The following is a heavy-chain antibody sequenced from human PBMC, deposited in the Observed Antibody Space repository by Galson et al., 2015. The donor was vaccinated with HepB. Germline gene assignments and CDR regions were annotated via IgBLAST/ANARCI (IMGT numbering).Heavy chain of an antibody. Sequence: SLRLSCAASGFTVSSNYMSWVRQAPGKGLEWVSVIYRGGSTYYADSVKGRFTISRHNSKNTLYLQMNSLRAEDTAVYYCASVRWLQFRPYGMDVWGQGTTVTVSS. CDR3: ASVRWLQFRPYGMDV. CDR2: IYRGGST. V-gene: IGHV3-53*04. J-gene: IGHJ6*02. D-gene: IGHD5-24*01. CDR1: GFTVSSNY.